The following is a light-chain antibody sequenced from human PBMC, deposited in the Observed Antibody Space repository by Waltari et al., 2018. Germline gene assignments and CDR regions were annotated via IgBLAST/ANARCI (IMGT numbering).Light chain of an antibody. CDR2: GAS. Sequence: EVVLTQSPGTLSLSPGERATLPCRASQSVGTSLAWYQQKPGQAPRLLIYGASRRATGIPDRFSGSGSGTDFSLTISRLEPEDFAVYYCQHYVRLPATFGQGTKVEI. J-gene: IGKJ1*01. CDR1: QSVGTS. V-gene: IGKV3-20*01. CDR3: QHYVRLPAT.